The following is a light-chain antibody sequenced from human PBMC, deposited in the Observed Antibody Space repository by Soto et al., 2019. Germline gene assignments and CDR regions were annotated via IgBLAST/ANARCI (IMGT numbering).Light chain of an antibody. CDR1: QSVSSSY. CDR3: QQYGSWLSVT. V-gene: IGKV3-20*01. CDR2: GAS. Sequence: EIVLTQSPGTLSLSPGERATLSCRASQSVSSSYLASYQQKPGQAPRLLIYGASGRATGIPDRFSGSGSGTDFASTISRLEPEDFALYYCQQYGSWLSVTFGPGTKLDI. J-gene: IGKJ3*01.